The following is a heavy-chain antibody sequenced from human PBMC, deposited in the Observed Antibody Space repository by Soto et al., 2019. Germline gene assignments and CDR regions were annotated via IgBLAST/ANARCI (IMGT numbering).Heavy chain of an antibody. CDR1: GFTFSSYW. V-gene: IGHV3-7*05. CDR2: IKQDGSEK. Sequence: GESLKISCAASGFTFSSYWMSWVRQAPGKGLEWVANIKQDGSEKYYVDSVKGRFTISRDNAKNSLYLQMNSLRAEDTAVYYCARDLMVDTAMPLAYWGQGTLVTVSS. CDR3: ARDLMVDTAMPLAY. D-gene: IGHD5-18*01. J-gene: IGHJ4*02.